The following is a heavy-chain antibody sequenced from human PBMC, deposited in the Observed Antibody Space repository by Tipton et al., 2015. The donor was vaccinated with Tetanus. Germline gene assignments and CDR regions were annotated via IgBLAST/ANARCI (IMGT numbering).Heavy chain of an antibody. CDR2: IDYSGST. V-gene: IGHV4-59*01. D-gene: IGHD2-2*02. J-gene: IGHJ4*02. CDR3: ASYNIPYYFDY. CDR1: RGPISSYY. Sequence: GLVKPSETLSLTCSVSRGPISSYYWSWIRQPPGKELEWIGYIDYSGSTNYNPSLKSRLIISADTSKNQFSLRLSSVTAADTVVYYCASYNIPYYFDYWGRGTLVTVSS.